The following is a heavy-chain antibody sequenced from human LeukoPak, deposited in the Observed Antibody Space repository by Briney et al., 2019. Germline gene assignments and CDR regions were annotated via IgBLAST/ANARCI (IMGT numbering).Heavy chain of an antibody. D-gene: IGHD3-10*01. CDR3: ARGHYYYGPGPPMDV. CDR1: GGSFSGYY. V-gene: IGHV4-34*01. Sequence: SETLSLTCAVYGGSFSGYYWSWIRQPPGKGLEWIGEINHSGSTNYNPSLKSRVTISVDTSKNQFSLKLSSVTAADTAVYYCARGHYYYGPGPPMDVWGQGTTVTVSS. J-gene: IGHJ6*02. CDR2: INHSGST.